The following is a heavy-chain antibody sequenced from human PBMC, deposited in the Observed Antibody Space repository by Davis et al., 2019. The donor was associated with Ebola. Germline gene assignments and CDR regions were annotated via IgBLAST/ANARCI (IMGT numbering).Heavy chain of an antibody. CDR2: IWYDGSNK. V-gene: IGHV3-30*02. D-gene: IGHD6-19*01. Sequence: PGGSLRLSCAASGFTFSSYGMHWVRQAPGKGLEWVAVIWYDGSNKYYADSVKGRFTISRDNSKNTLYLQMNSLRAEDTAVYYCAKPITSGWYSEDAFDIWGQGTMVTVSS. CDR3: AKPITSGWYSEDAFDI. J-gene: IGHJ3*02. CDR1: GFTFSSYG.